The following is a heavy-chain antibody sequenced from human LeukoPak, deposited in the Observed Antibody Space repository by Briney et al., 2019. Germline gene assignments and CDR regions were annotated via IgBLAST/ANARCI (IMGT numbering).Heavy chain of an antibody. CDR3: ARDNSIHERGWWFDP. CDR1: GYSFTSHY. V-gene: IGHV1-46*01. CDR2: INPRGTST. Sequence: ASVKVTCKASGYSFTSHYMHWVRQAPGQGLEWMGLINPRGTSTIYAEKFQGRIIMTRDMSTTTDYMELSSLKSDDTAVYYCARDNSIHERGWWFDPWGQGTLVTVSS. J-gene: IGHJ5*02. D-gene: IGHD4-23*01.